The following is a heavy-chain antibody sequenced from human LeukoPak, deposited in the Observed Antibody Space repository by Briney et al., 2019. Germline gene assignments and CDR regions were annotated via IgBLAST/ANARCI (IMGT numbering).Heavy chain of an antibody. CDR2: IYYSGST. V-gene: IGHV4-59*02. CDR1: GDPVNSYY. J-gene: IGHJ6*02. CDR3: ARMLRGSSWPGTPDYYYGMDV. Sequence: PSETLSLTRSVPGDPVNSYYWSWIRQPPGKGLEWIGYIYYSGSTNYNPSLKSRVTISVDTSKKQFSMKLTSVTAADTAVYYCARMLRGSSWPGTPDYYYGMDVWGQGTTVTVSS. D-gene: IGHD6-13*01.